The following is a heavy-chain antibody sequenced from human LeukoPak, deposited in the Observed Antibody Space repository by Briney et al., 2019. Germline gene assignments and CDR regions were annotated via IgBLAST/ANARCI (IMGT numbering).Heavy chain of an antibody. D-gene: IGHD1-26*01. V-gene: IGHV3-73*01. CDR2: IRSKANSYAT. J-gene: IGHJ6*03. CDR3: TRPFMGYYYYYYMDV. Sequence: GGSLRLSCAASGFTFSGSAMHWVRQASGKGLEWVGRIRSKANSYATAYAASVKGRFTISRDDSKNTAYLQMNSLKTEDTAVYYCTRPFMGYYYYYYMDVWGKGTTVTVSS. CDR1: GFTFSGSA.